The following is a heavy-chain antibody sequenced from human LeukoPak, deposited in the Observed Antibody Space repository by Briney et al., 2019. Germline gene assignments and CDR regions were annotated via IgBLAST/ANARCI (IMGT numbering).Heavy chain of an antibody. D-gene: IGHD1-26*01. CDR2: ISTGGGST. CDR1: GFTFSSNA. J-gene: IGHJ3*02. V-gene: IGHV3-23*01. Sequence: PGRCLRLSCAAAGFTFSSNAMSWVRQAPGKGLEWVSAISTGGGSTYYADSVKGRFSISRDNPNNTLYLQMNNLRAEDTAVYYCAKPRDSIVGTTTPTRLATLDIWGQGTMVTVSS. CDR3: AKPRDSIVGTTTPTRLATLDI.